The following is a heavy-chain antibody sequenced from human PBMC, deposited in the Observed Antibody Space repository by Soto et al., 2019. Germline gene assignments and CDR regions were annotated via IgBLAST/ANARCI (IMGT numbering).Heavy chain of an antibody. CDR2: IYATGTT. D-gene: IGHD1-1*01. CDR1: GASISGFY. V-gene: IGHV4-4*07. Sequence: SETLSLTCTVSGASISGFYWSWIRKSAGKGLEWIGRIYATGTTDYNPSLKRRVMMSVDTSKKQFSLKLRSVTAADTAVYYCVRDGTKTLRDWFDPWGQGISVTVSS. CDR3: VRDGTKTLRDWFDP. J-gene: IGHJ5*02.